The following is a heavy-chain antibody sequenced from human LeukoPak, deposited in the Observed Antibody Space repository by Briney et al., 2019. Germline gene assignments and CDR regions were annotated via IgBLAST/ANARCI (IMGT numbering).Heavy chain of an antibody. CDR2: ISGSGGST. Sequence: GGSLRLSCAASGFTFSSYAMSWVRQAPGKGLEWVSAISGSGGSTYYADSVKGRFTISRDNSKNTLYLQMNSLRAEDTAVYYCAKVLQGYYYYYGMDVWGQGTRSPSP. CDR1: GFTFSSYA. V-gene: IGHV3-23*01. D-gene: IGHD4-11*01. J-gene: IGHJ6*02. CDR3: AKVLQGYYYYYGMDV.